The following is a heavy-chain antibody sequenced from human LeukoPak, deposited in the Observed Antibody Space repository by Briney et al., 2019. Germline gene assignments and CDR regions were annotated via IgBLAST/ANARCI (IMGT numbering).Heavy chain of an antibody. CDR2: INPNSGGT. J-gene: IGHJ5*02. V-gene: IGHV1-2*02. CDR1: GYTFTGYY. D-gene: IGHD3-10*01. CDR3: AREGDYYGSGRDWFDP. Sequence: GASVKVSCKASGYTFTGYYTHWVRQAPGQGLEWMGWINPNSGGTNYAQKFQGRVTMTRDTSISTAYMELSRLRSDDTAVYYCAREGDYYGSGRDWFDPWGQGTLVTVSS.